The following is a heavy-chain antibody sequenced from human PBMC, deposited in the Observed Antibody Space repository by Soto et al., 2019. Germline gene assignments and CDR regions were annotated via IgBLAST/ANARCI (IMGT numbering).Heavy chain of an antibody. J-gene: IGHJ5*02. D-gene: IGHD1-1*01. Sequence: SETPSLTCTVSGASISGFYWSWIRKSAGKGLERIGRIYATGTTDYNPSLKSRVMMSVDTSKKQFSLKLRSVTAADTALYFCVRDGTKTLRDWFDPWGQGISVSVSS. CDR2: IYATGTT. V-gene: IGHV4-4*07. CDR3: VRDGTKTLRDWFDP. CDR1: GASISGFY.